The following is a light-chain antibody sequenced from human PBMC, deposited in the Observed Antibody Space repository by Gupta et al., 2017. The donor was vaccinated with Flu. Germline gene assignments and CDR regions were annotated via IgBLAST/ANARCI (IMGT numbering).Light chain of an antibody. J-gene: IGKJ1*01. V-gene: IGKV1-5*03. CDR1: QSISIW. Sequence: DIQMTRSPSTLSASVGDRVTITCRASQSISIWLAWYQQKPGKAPKLLIYKASSLESGVPSRFSGGGSGTEFTLTISSLQSDDFATYYCQQYDSDLWTFGQGTKVEIK. CDR2: KAS. CDR3: QQYDSDLWT.